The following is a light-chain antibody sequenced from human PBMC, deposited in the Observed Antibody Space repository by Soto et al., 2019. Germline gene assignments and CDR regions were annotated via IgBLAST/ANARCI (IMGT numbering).Light chain of an antibody. Sequence: DIVMTQSPDSLAVSLGERATINCKSSQRVLYSSNNKNYLDCYQQKPGQPPKLLIYWPSTREFVVPDRFSSSGSGTDVTLTISSLQAEDVSVYYCQPGSSATYTVGQGTKLEIK. CDR3: QPGSSATYT. CDR1: QRVLYSSNNKNY. V-gene: IGKV4-1*01. J-gene: IGKJ2*01. CDR2: WPS.